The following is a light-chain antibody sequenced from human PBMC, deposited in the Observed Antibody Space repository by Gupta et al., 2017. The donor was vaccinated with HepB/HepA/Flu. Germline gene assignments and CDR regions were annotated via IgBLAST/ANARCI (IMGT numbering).Light chain of an antibody. Sequence: SALTQPASGSGSPGQSITISCNGTSSDVGGYNYVSWYQQHQGKAPKIMIYDVSNRAAGVASRFSGSKAGTTASLTISVRTEEDDADYYCTADTSSSTKVFGTGTKVTVL. CDR2: DVS. CDR1: SSDVGGYNY. J-gene: IGLJ1*01. V-gene: IGLV2-14*03. CDR3: TADTSSSTKV.